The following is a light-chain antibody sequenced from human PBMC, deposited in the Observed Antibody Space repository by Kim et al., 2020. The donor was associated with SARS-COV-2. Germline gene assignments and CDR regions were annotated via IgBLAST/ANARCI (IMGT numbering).Light chain of an antibody. V-gene: IGKV1-5*01. CDR2: DAS. CDR3: QQYNTFSPWT. Sequence: DIQLTQSPSTLSASVGDRVTITCRASQSIDYWLAWYQQRPGRAPKLLIYDASTLQSGVPSRFSGSRSGTEFSLTISSLQPDDFATYYCQQYNTFSPWTFGQGTKVDIK. J-gene: IGKJ1*01. CDR1: QSIDYW.